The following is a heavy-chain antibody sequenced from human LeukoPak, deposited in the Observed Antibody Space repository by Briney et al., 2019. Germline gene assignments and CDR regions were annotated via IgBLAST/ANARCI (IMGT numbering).Heavy chain of an antibody. Sequence: GSLGLSCAASGFTFSTYWMSWVRQAPGKGLEWVANIKEDGSRKFYVDSVKGRFTISRDNAKKSLYLQMNSLRAEDTAVYYCGRDGVTSSVDYWGQGTLVTVSS. J-gene: IGHJ4*02. CDR1: GFTFSTYW. CDR2: IKEDGSRK. CDR3: GRDGVTSSVDY. V-gene: IGHV3-7*01. D-gene: IGHD2-21*02.